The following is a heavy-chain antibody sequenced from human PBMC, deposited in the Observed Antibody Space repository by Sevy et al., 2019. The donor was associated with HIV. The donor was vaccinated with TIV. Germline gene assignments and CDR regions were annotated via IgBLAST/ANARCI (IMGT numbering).Heavy chain of an antibody. Sequence: GGSLRLSCTTSGFTFDDYAMTWFRQAPGKGLEWVAFITRNSYEPYVGTADYAASVKGRFIISRDDSKSVAYLQMNSLKTKDTAVYYCTRGLATADTPEYYFDYWGQGTLVTVSS. CDR1: GFTFDDYA. J-gene: IGHJ4*02. D-gene: IGHD5-12*01. V-gene: IGHV3-49*03. CDR3: TRGLATADTPEYYFDY. CDR2: ITRNSYEPYVGTA.